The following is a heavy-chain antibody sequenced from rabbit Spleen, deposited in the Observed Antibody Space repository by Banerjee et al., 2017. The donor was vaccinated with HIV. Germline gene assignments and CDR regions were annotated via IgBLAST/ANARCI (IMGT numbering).Heavy chain of an antibody. Sequence: EQLEESGGDLVKPGASLALTCKASGLDLSSSYWICWVRQAPGKGLEWIACIDAGSSGSTYYATWAKGRFTISKTSSTTVTLQMTSLTAADTATYFCARGAWSTDCMNLWGPGTLVTVS. CDR1: GLDLSSSYW. CDR3: ARGAWSTDCMNL. D-gene: IGHD7-1*01. V-gene: IGHV1S45*01. CDR2: IDAGSSGST. J-gene: IGHJ4*01.